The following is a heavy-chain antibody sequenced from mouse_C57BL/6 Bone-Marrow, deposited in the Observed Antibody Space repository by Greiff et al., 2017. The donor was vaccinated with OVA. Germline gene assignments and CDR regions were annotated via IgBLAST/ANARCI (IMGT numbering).Heavy chain of an antibody. CDR3: ARDPHRYYYGSSYLYFDV. CDR1: GFTFSSYA. Sequence: DVMLVESGGGLVKPGGSLKLSCAASGFTFSSYAMSWVRQTPEKRLEWVATISDGGSYTYYPDNVKGRFTISRDNAKNNLYLQMSHLKSEDTAMYYGARDPHRYYYGSSYLYFDVWGTGTTVTVSS. D-gene: IGHD1-1*01. CDR2: ISDGGSYT. V-gene: IGHV5-4*01. J-gene: IGHJ1*03.